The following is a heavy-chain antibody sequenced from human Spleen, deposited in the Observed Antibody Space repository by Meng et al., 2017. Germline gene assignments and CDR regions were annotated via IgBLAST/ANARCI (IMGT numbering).Heavy chain of an antibody. CDR3: ARGLVNAPPQTNWFDP. V-gene: IGHV4-34*01. CDR1: GGSFSGYY. D-gene: IGHD1-14*01. CDR2: INHSGST. Sequence: QIPLHQWGASMLKPSGPLSLTCAVYGGSFSGYYWSWIRQPPGKGLEWIGEINHSGSTNYNPSLKSRVTISVDTSKNQFSLKLTSVTAADTAVYYCARGLVNAPPQTNWFDPWGQGTLVTVSS. J-gene: IGHJ5*02.